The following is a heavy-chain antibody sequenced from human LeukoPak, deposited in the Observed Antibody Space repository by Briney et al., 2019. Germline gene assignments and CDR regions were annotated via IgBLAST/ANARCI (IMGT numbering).Heavy chain of an antibody. D-gene: IGHD3-10*01. V-gene: IGHV4-4*07. J-gene: IGHJ5*02. Sequence: SETLALICTVSGGFISSYYWSWIRQPAGKGLECIWRIYSSGGTDYNSSLKSRVTMSVDTSKNQFSLKLSSVTAADTAVYYCARGAYGSGSTNWFDPWGQGTLVTVSS. CDR3: ARGAYGSGSTNWFDP. CDR2: IYSSGGT. CDR1: GGFISSYY.